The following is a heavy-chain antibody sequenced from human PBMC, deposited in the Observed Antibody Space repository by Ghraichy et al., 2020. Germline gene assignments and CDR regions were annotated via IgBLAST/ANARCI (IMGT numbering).Heavy chain of an antibody. V-gene: IGHV3-23*01. D-gene: IGHD6-19*01. Sequence: GGSLRLSCAAAGFTFSNSAMSWLRQAPGKGLEWVSAIRGNGVKTYYAASVKGRCTVSRDNSKNSVFLQMNSLRAEDTAVYYCARETDNTGWYSADYWGQGTLVTVSS. CDR2: IRGNGVKT. J-gene: IGHJ4*02. CDR3: ARETDNTGWYSADY. CDR1: GFTFSNSA.